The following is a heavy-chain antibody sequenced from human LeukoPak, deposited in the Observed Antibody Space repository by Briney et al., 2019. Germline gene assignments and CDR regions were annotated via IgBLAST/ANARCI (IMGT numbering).Heavy chain of an antibody. V-gene: IGHV4-59*01. CDR1: GGSISSYY. CDR3: ARGGIAVAGTFDY. J-gene: IGHJ4*02. CDR2: IYYSGST. Sequence: SETLSLTCTVSGGSISSYYWNWIRQPPGKGLEWTGYIYYSGSTNYNPSLKSRVTISVDTSKNQFSLKLSSVTAADTAVYYCARGGIAVAGTFDYWGQGTLVTVSS. D-gene: IGHD6-19*01.